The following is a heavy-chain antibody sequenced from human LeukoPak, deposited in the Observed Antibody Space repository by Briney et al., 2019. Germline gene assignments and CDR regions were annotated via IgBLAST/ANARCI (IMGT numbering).Heavy chain of an antibody. Sequence: GGSLRLSCAASGFIFSSYGMNWVRQAPGKGLEWVAFIRYDESHTFYADSVKGRFTISRDNSKNTLYLQMNSLRAEDTAVYYCAKGLYYYDSSGFFDYWGQGTLVTVSS. V-gene: IGHV3-30*02. J-gene: IGHJ4*02. D-gene: IGHD3-22*01. CDR2: IRYDESHT. CDR1: GFIFSSYG. CDR3: AKGLYYYDSSGFFDY.